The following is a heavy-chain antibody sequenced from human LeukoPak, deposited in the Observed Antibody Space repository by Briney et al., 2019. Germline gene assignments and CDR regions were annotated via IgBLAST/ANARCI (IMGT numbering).Heavy chain of an antibody. Sequence: GSSVKVSCKASGGTFSSYAISWVRQAPGQGLEWMGGIISIFGTANYAQKFQGRVTITTDESTSTAYMELSSLRSEDTAAYYCARVVVPAVPPYYYYYMDVWGKGTTVTVSS. CDR2: IISIFGTA. J-gene: IGHJ6*03. CDR3: ARVVVPAVPPYYYYYMDV. D-gene: IGHD2-2*01. CDR1: GGTFSSYA. V-gene: IGHV1-69*05.